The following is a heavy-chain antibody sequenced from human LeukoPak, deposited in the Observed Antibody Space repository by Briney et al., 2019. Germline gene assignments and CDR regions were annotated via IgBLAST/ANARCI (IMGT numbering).Heavy chain of an antibody. V-gene: IGHV3-23*01. Sequence: GGSLRLSCAASGFTFSSYAMSWVRQAPGKGLEWVSAISGSGGSTYYADSVKGRFTISRDNSKNTLYLQMNSLRAEDTAVYYCARDPRYDFWSGYYKMGLDYWGQGTLVTVSS. CDR1: GFTFSSYA. J-gene: IGHJ4*02. CDR3: ARDPRYDFWSGYYKMGLDY. CDR2: ISGSGGST. D-gene: IGHD3-3*01.